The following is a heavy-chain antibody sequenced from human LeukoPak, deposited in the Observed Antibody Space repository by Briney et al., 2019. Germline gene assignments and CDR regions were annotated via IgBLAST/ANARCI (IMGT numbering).Heavy chain of an antibody. CDR2: IYYSGST. CDR3: VRYSYYYASGSQFDY. D-gene: IGHD3-10*01. J-gene: IGHJ4*02. V-gene: IGHV4-31*03. Sequence: SQTLSLTCTVSGGSISSGGYYWSWIRQHPGKGLEWIGYIYYSGSTYYNPSLKSRVTISVDTSKNQFSLKLSSVTAADTAVYYCVRYSYYYASGSQFDYWGQGTLVTVSP. CDR1: GGSISSGGYY.